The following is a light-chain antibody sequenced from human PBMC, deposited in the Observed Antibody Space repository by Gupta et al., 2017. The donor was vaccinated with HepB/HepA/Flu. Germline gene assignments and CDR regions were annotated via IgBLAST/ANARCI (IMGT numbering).Light chain of an antibody. CDR1: QGISSY. CDR3: QQYYSYPLT. J-gene: IGKJ4*01. Sequence: IRLTTPSSSFASSTVDRVTITCRASQGISSYLAWYQQKPGKAPKLLIYAASTLQSGVPSRFSGSGSGTDFTLTISCLQSEDFATYYCQQYYSYPLTFGGGTRVEIK. V-gene: IGKV1-8*01. CDR2: AAS.